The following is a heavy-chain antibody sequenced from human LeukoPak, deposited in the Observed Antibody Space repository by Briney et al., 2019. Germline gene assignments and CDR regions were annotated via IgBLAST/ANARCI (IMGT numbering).Heavy chain of an antibody. D-gene: IGHD4-17*01. CDR2: IYYSGST. V-gene: IGHV4-59*08. J-gene: IGHJ4*02. Sequence: PSETLSLTCAVPGGSISSFYWSWIRQPPGKGLEWIGYIYYSGSTNYNPSLNSRVTISVGTSKNQFSLKRSSVTAADTAVYYCARHADGNQVDYWGQGTLVTVSS. CDR3: ARHADGNQVDY. CDR1: GGSISSFY.